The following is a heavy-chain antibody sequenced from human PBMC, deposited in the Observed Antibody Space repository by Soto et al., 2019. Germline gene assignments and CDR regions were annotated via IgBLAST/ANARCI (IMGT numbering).Heavy chain of an antibody. Sequence: QVQLVQSGAEVKKPGSSVKVSCKTSGGTFSNDIITWVRQAPGQGLEWMGRIIPLLDIANYAQKFQGRVTITADKSTXTAXMELNSLRSEDTAVYYCARDSPIGSTFSGYDAIDYWGQGTLVTVSS. CDR3: ARDSPIGSTFSGYDAIDY. D-gene: IGHD5-12*01. V-gene: IGHV1-69*08. CDR1: GGTFSNDI. CDR2: IIPLLDIA. J-gene: IGHJ4*02.